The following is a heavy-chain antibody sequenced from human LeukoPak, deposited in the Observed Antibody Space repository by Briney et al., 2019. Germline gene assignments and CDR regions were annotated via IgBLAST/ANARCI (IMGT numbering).Heavy chain of an antibody. CDR1: GFTFSSYG. D-gene: IGHD3-22*01. V-gene: IGHV3-23*01. J-gene: IGHJ3*02. CDR2: ISGSGGST. CDR3: AKRSYDSSGSYAFDI. Sequence: GGSLRLSCAASGFTFSSYGMSWVRQAPGKGLEWVSVISGSGGSTYYADSVKGRFTISRDNSKNTLYLQMNSLRAEDTAVYYCAKRSYDSSGSYAFDIWGQGTMVTVSS.